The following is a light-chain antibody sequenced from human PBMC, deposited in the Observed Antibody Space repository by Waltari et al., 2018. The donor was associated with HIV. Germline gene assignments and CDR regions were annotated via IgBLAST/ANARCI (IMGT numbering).Light chain of an antibody. CDR1: SLKTYY. CDR2: GRH. J-gene: IGLJ2*01. CDR3: NSRNTRGGHCVI. Sequence: SSGLTQDPAVFVSLGQTVTLKCHGDSLKTYYASWSQWRPGHVPVGVFLGRHKRPSGIPDRFSAYTSGYTATLTINAVQAEDAADYYCNSRNTRGGHCVIFGGWTKVTVL. V-gene: IGLV3-19*01.